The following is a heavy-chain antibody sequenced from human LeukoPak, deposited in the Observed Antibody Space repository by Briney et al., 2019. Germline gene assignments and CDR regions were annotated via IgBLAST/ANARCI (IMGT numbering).Heavy chain of an antibody. CDR3: AVVMARGPRSRFAFDI. CDR1: GYTFTSYD. CDR2: MNPNSGNT. J-gene: IGHJ3*02. Sequence: ASVKVSCKASGYTFTSYDINWVRQATGQGLEWMGWMNPNSGNTGYAQKFQGRVTMTRNTSISTAYMELSSLRSEDTAVYYCAVVMARGPRSRFAFDIWGQGTMVTVSS. D-gene: IGHD3-10*01. V-gene: IGHV1-8*01.